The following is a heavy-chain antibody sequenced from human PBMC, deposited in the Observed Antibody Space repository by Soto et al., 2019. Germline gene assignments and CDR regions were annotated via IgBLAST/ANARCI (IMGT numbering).Heavy chain of an antibody. V-gene: IGHV4-34*01. CDR1: GGSFSGYY. CDR2: INHSGST. Sequence: QVQLQQRGAGLLKPSETLSLTCAVYGGSFSGYYWSWIRQPPGKGLEWIGEINHSGSTKYNPSLKSRFTISGYTSKNQFSLRLSSVTAADTALYYCARGGRMVYSMFDYWGQGTLFTVSS. J-gene: IGHJ4*02. CDR3: ARGGRMVYSMFDY. D-gene: IGHD2-8*01.